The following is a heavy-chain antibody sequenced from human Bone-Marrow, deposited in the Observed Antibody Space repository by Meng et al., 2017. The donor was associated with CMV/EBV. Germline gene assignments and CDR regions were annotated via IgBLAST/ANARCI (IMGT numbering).Heavy chain of an antibody. CDR1: GGSISSSSYY. Sequence: SETLSLTCTVSGGSISSSSYYWSWIRQPAGKGLEWIGRIYTSGSTNYNPSLKSRVTMSVDTSKNQFSLKLSSVTAADTAVYYCARGLKSGYDSYNWFDPWGQGTLVTVSS. J-gene: IGHJ5*02. V-gene: IGHV4-61*02. CDR3: ARGLKSGYDSYNWFDP. D-gene: IGHD5-12*01. CDR2: IYTSGST.